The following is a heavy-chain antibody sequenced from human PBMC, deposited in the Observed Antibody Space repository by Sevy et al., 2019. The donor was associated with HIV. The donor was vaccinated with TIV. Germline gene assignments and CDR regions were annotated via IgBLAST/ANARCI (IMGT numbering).Heavy chain of an antibody. CDR1: GFTLGDYA. J-gene: IGHJ4*02. D-gene: IGHD5-18*01. CDR2: MRSKPFAGTT. CDR3: IRGRLLGYTAMVPDY. V-gene: IGHV3-49*04. Sequence: GGSLRLSCTTSGFTLGDYAMNWVRQAPGKGLEWVGFMRSKPFAGTTEYAASVKGRFTISTDDSEASAHLQMNSLRTEDTGVYYCIRGRLLGYTAMVPDYWCQGTLVTVSS.